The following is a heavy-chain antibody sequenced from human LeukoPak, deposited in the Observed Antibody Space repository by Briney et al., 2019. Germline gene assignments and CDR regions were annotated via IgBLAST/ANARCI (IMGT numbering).Heavy chain of an antibody. D-gene: IGHD3-22*01. CDR1: GFTFSSYG. V-gene: IGHV3-33*06. CDR2: IWYDGSNK. Sequence: PGRSLRLSCAASGFTFSSYGMHWVRQAPAKALEWVAVIWYDGSNKYYADSVKGRFTISRDNSKNTLYLQMNSLRAEDTAVYYCAKPFTYYDSSGRLYPIWYFDLWGRGTLVTVSS. CDR3: AKPFTYYDSSGRLYPIWYFDL. J-gene: IGHJ2*01.